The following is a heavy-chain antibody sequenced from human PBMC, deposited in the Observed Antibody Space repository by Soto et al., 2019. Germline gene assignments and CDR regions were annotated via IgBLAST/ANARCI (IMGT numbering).Heavy chain of an antibody. Sequence: QVQLVQSGAEVKKPGASVKVSCKASGYTFTSYDINWVRQATGQGLEWMGWMNTNSGNKGYAQKFQGRVTMNRNTYISTAYMELSSLRSDDTAVYYCERERSAGGIGWFDPWCQGTLVDVSS. D-gene: IGHD6-13*01. J-gene: IGHJ5*02. CDR3: ERERSAGGIGWFDP. V-gene: IGHV1-8*01. CDR1: GYTFTSYD. CDR2: MNTNSGNK.